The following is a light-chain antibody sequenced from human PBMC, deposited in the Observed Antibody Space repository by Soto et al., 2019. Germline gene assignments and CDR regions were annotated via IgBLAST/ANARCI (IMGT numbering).Light chain of an antibody. CDR1: SRDIGNYNY. V-gene: IGLV2-14*01. Sequence: QSVLTQPASVSGSPGQSITISCTGTSRDIGNYNYVSWYQHHPGKAPKLMIYEVTSRPSGVSDRFSGSKSGMTASLTISGLQPEEEADYLCASYISANTLVVFGAGNKVSV. J-gene: IGLJ1*01. CDR2: EVT. CDR3: ASYISANTLVV.